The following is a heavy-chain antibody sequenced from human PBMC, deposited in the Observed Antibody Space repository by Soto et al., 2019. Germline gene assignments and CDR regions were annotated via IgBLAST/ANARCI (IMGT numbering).Heavy chain of an antibody. Sequence: QVQLQESGPGLVKPSQTLSLTCTVSGGSISSGDYYWSWIRQHPGKGLEWIGYIYYSGSTYYNPXXXXXXXXXXXXXXXXXXXXXXXXXXXXXXXXXXXXXXSGSRQGFDPWGQGTLVTVSS. V-gene: IGHV4-30-4*08. J-gene: IGHJ5*02. CDR1: GGSISSGDYY. D-gene: IGHD2-15*01. CDR2: IYYSGST. CDR3: XXXXSGSRQGFDP.